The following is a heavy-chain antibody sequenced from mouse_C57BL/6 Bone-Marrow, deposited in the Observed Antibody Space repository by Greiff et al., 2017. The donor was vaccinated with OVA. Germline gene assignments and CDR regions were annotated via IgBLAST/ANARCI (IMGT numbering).Heavy chain of an antibody. V-gene: IGHV2-2*01. CDR2: IWSGGST. J-gene: IGHJ1*03. CDR3: ARAYYGSSYWYFDV. D-gene: IGHD1-1*01. CDR1: GFSLTSYG. Sequence: VQLVESGPGLVQPSQSLSITCTVSGFSLTSYGVHWVRQSPGKGLEWLGVIWSGGSTDYNAAFISRLSTSKDNSKSQVFFKMNSLQADDTAIYYCARAYYGSSYWYFDVWGTGTTVTVSS.